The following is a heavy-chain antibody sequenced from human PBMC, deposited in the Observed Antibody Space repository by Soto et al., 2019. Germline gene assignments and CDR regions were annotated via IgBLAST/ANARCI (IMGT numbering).Heavy chain of an antibody. CDR3: ARGELRSGYQDDAFDI. D-gene: IGHD3-3*01. V-gene: IGHV1-18*01. J-gene: IGHJ3*02. CDR1: GYTFPSYG. Sequence: ASVKVSCKASGYTFPSYGISWVRQAPGQGLEWMGWISAYNGNTNYAQKLQGRVTMTTDTSTSTAYMELRSLRSDDTAVYYCARGELRSGYQDDAFDIWGQGTMVTVS. CDR2: ISAYNGNT.